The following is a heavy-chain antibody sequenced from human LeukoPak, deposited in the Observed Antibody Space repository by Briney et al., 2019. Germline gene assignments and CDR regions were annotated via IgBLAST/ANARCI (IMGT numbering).Heavy chain of an antibody. CDR1: GFTFSSYA. Sequence: GGSLRLSCAASGFTFSSYAMHWVRQAPGKGLEWVAVISYDGSNKYYADSVKGRFTISRDNSKNTLYLQMNSLRAEDTAVYYCAKDRSYGSPDYFDSWGQGTLVTVSS. CDR3: AKDRSYGSPDYFDS. J-gene: IGHJ4*02. V-gene: IGHV3-30-3*01. D-gene: IGHD5-18*01. CDR2: ISYDGSNK.